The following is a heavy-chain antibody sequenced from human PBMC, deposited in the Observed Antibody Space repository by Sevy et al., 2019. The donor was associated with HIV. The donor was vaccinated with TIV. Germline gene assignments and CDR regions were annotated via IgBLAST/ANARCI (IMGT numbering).Heavy chain of an antibody. V-gene: IGHV4-34*01. Sequence: SETLSLTCAVYGGSFSGYYWSWIRQPPGKGLEWIGEINHSGSTNYNLSLKSRVTISVDTSKNQFSLKLSSVTAADTAVYYCAREGLYYDYVWGSYRYYDYWGQGTLVTVSS. D-gene: IGHD3-16*02. CDR1: GGSFSGYY. J-gene: IGHJ4*02. CDR2: INHSGST. CDR3: AREGLYYDYVWGSYRYYDY.